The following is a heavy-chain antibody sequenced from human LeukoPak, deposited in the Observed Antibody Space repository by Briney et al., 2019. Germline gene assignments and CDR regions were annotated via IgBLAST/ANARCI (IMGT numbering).Heavy chain of an antibody. Sequence: SVKVSCKASGGTFTSYAISWVRQAPGQGLEWMGGIIPIFGTANYAQKFQGRVTITTDKSTSTVYMELSSLRSEDTAVYCCARDDSRNWFDPWGQGTLVTVSS. V-gene: IGHV1-69*05. CDR2: IIPIFGTA. D-gene: IGHD2-15*01. J-gene: IGHJ5*02. CDR3: ARDDSRNWFDP. CDR1: GGTFTSYA.